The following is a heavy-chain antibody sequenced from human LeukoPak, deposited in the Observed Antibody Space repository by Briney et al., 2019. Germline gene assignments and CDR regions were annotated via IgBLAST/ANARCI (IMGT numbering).Heavy chain of an antibody. J-gene: IGHJ4*02. CDR2: ISYDGSNK. Sequence: PGGSLRLSCAASGFTFSSCTMHWVRQAPGEGLEWVAVISYDGSNKYYADSVKGRFTISRDNAKNSLYLQMNSLRPEDTALYYCAKFGVRGVAFDYWGQGTLVTVSS. CDR1: GFTFSSCT. V-gene: IGHV3-30-3*01. CDR3: AKFGVRGVAFDY. D-gene: IGHD3-10*01.